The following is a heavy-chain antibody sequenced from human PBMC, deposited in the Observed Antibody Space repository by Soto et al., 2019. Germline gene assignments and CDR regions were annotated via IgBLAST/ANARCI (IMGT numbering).Heavy chain of an antibody. Sequence: QVQLQESGPGLVKPSGTLSLTCAVSGGSISSSNWWSWVRQSPVKGLEWIGEIYHSGTTNYNPSLKSRVTISIDKSKNQFYLKLSSVTAADTAVYYCARELAPGDHFDYWGHGTLVTVSS. CDR3: ARELAPGDHFDY. D-gene: IGHD3-3*02. CDR1: GGSISSSNW. J-gene: IGHJ4*01. CDR2: IYHSGTT. V-gene: IGHV4-4*02.